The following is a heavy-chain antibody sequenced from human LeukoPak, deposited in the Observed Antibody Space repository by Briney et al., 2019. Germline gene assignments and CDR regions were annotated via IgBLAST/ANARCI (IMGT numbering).Heavy chain of an antibody. CDR2: INPNSGGT. V-gene: IGHV1-2*06. D-gene: IGHD1-26*01. CDR1: GYTFTGYY. J-gene: IGHJ4*02. Sequence: ASVKVSCKASGYTFTGYYMHWVRQAPGQGLEWMGRINPNSGGTNYAQKFQGRVTMTRDTSISTAYMGLSRLRSDDTAVYYCAVIVGATTYDYWGQGTLVTVSS. CDR3: AVIVGATTYDY.